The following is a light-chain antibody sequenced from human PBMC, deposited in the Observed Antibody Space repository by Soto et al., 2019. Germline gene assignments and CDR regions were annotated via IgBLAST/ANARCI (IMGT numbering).Light chain of an antibody. CDR3: QQYGYSSWT. CDR1: QSVSSTL. V-gene: IGKV3-20*01. Sequence: ELVLTQSPVALSLSSGERATLSCRASQSVSSTLLTWYQQKPGQAPILLIYGVYSRATGIPDMFSGSGSGTNFTLTISSVEPEDFAVYFCQQYGYSSWTFGQGSRVDIK. CDR2: GVY. J-gene: IGKJ1*01.